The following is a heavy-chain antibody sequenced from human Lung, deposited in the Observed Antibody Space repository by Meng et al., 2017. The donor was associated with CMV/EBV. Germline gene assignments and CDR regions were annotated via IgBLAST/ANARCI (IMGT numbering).Heavy chain of an antibody. V-gene: IGHV4-61*01. J-gene: IGHJ4*02. CDR3: ARGSPGEYYTNSRGYFYFDK. CDR1: SGSVSSDSYY. CDR2: IYDNWST. Sequence: SETLSLXCTVSSGSVSSDSYYWSWIRQPPGKGLEWIAYIYDNWSTNYHPSLKSRVTISVDTSKNQFSLKLTSVTAADTAVYYCARGSPGEYYTNSRGYFYFDKWXQGTLVTVSS. D-gene: IGHD3-22*01.